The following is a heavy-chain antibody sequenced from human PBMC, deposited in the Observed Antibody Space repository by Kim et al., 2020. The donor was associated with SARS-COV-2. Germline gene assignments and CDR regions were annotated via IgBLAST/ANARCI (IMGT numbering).Heavy chain of an antibody. V-gene: IGHV1-18*01. CDR1: GYTFSDFG. CDR3: ARVGPHTVAGRGNDYFDF. J-gene: IGHJ4*01. D-gene: IGHD6-19*01. CDR2: ISPPGGNT. Sequence: ASVKVSCEASGYTFSDFGLTWVRQAPGQGLEWMGWISPPGGNTCFARKFQGRVTMTADTSTRTAYMDVTNLMSDDTAVYYCARVGPHTVAGRGNDYFDFW.